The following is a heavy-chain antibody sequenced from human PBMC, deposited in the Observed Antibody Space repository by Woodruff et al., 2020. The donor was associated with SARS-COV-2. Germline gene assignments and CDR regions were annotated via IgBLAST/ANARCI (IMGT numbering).Heavy chain of an antibody. D-gene: IGHD2-8*02. CDR3: ARGAGGPLDY. J-gene: IGHJ4*02. V-gene: IGHV4-4*02. Sequence: NPSLKSRLTVSMDKSKNLFSLTLNSVTAADMAVYYCARGAGGPLDYWGQGTLVTVSS.